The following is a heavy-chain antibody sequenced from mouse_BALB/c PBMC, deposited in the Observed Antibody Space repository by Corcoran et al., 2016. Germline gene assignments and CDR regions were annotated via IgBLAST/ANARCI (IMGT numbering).Heavy chain of an antibody. D-gene: IGHD3-2*01. CDR2: INPYNDGT. CDR3: ADSSGSAWFAY. V-gene: IGHV1S136*01. CDR1: GYTFTSYV. J-gene: IGHJ3*01. Sequence: EVQLQQSGPELVKPGASVKMSCKASGYTFTSYVMNWVKQKPGQGLEWIGYINPYNDGTKYNEKFKGKATLTSDKSSSTAYMELSSLTSEDSAVYYCADSSGSAWFAYWGQGTLVTVSA.